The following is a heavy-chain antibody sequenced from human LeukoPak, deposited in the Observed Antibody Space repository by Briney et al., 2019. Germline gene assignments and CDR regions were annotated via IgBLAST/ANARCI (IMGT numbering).Heavy chain of an antibody. Sequence: PGGSLRLSCVASGFTLSSYWMSWVRQAPGKGLEWVANIKQDGSEKYYVDSVKGRSTISRDNAKNSLYLQMNSLRAEDTAVYYCARESTNYYYGMDVWGQGTTVTVSS. CDR1: GFTLSSYW. CDR3: ARESTNYYYGMDV. J-gene: IGHJ6*02. V-gene: IGHV3-7*03. CDR2: IKQDGSEK. D-gene: IGHD2-2*01.